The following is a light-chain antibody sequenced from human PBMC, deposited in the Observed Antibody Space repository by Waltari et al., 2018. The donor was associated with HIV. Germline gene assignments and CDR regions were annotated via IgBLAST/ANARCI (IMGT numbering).Light chain of an antibody. CDR3: QRYNGVPPS. CDR1: QGIDNY. V-gene: IGKV1-27*01. J-gene: IGKJ4*01. Sequence: DVQMTQSPSSLSASIGDCVPTTCRASQGIDNYLAWYQQRPGKVPTLLIYAAATLQSGVPSRFSGRRSGTDFTLTISSLQPEDVATYYCQRYNGVPPSFGGGTKVEIK. CDR2: AAA.